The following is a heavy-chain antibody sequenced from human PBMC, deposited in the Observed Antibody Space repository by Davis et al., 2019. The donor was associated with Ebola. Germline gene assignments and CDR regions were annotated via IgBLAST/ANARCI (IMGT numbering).Heavy chain of an antibody. CDR2: ISLNSGST. V-gene: IGHV1-2*02. J-gene: IGHJ4*02. CDR1: GYTFIGYY. CDR3: ARDDKVMHFDY. Sequence: ASVKVSCKASGYTFIGYYIHWVRQAPGQGPEWMGWISLNSGSTKYSYKFQGRVTMTRDTPINTAHMELSGLRYDDTALYYCARDDKVMHFDYWGQGTLVTVSS. D-gene: IGHD3-16*01.